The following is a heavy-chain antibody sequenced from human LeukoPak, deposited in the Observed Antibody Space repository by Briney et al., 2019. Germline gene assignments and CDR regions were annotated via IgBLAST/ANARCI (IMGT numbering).Heavy chain of an antibody. D-gene: IGHD1-14*01. CDR1: GDSISSSY. CDR3: ARPRTGVFDI. J-gene: IGHJ3*02. V-gene: IGHV4-59*12. CDR2: IYYSGST. Sequence: PSETLSLTCTVSGDSISSSYWSWIRQPPGEGLEWIGYIYYSGSTNYNPSLKSRVTISVDKSKNQFSLKLSSVTAADTAVYYCARPRTGVFDIWGQGTMVSVSS.